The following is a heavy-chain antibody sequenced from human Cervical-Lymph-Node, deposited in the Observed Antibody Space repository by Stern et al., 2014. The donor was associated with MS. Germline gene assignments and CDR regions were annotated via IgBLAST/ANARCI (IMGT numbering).Heavy chain of an antibody. CDR3: ARDYGDYAFDY. J-gene: IGHJ4*02. CDR1: GYSFTGNW. V-gene: IGHV5-51*01. Sequence: EVQLVESGAEAKKPGESLKISCKGSGYSFTGNWIAWVRQMPGKGLEWMGIIYPGDSDTRYGPSFQGQVTISADKSISTAYLQWSSLKASDTAMYYCARDYGDYAFDYWGQGTLVTVSS. CDR2: IYPGDSDT. D-gene: IGHD4-17*01.